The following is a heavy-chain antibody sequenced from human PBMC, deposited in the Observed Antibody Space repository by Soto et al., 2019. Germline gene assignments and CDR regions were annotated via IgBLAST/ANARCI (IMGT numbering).Heavy chain of an antibody. CDR2: INTYNGNS. CDR1: GYTLTNYA. D-gene: IGHD2-15*01. Sequence: QVQLVQSAAEVKKPGASVKVSCKASGYTLTNYAISWVRQAPGQGPEWMGWINTYNGNSNYAQKFQGRVTMTTDTSKNTAYMELGSLTSDDTAVYYCASDCTGGSCFCIYWGQGTLVTVSS. CDR3: ASDCTGGSCFCIY. V-gene: IGHV1-18*01. J-gene: IGHJ4*02.